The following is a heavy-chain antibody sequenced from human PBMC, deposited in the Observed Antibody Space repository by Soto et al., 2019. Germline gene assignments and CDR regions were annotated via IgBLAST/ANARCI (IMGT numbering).Heavy chain of an antibody. CDR2: ISGGGGNT. CDR1: GLTLSSCA. V-gene: IGHV3-23*01. CDR3: AKGGYDSIGHSLYQFDS. D-gene: IGHD3-22*01. J-gene: IGHJ4*02. Sequence: EVQLLESGGGLVQPGGSLRLSCAASGLTLSSCAMRWVRQAPGKGLEWVSTISGGGGNTYYADSVKGRFTISRDNSTSTLYLQMNSLRAEDMAVYYCAKGGYDSIGHSLYQFDSWGQGTLVTVSS.